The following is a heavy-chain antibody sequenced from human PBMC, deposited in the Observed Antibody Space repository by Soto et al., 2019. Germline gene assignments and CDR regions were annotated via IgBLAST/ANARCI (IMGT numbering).Heavy chain of an antibody. Sequence: ASVKVSCKASGYTFTSYGISWVRQAPGQGLEWMGWISAYNGNTNYAQKLQGRVTMTTDTSTSTAYMELRSLRSDDTAVYYCARFWSPGYCSSTSCYVSWLDPWG. V-gene: IGHV1-18*04. CDR2: ISAYNGNT. CDR1: GYTFTSYG. CDR3: ARFWSPGYCSSTSCYVSWLDP. D-gene: IGHD2-2*01. J-gene: IGHJ5*02.